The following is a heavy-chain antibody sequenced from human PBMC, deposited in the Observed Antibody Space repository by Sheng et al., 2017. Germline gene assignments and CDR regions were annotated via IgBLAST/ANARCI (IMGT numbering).Heavy chain of an antibody. CDR1: GGTFSNYD. V-gene: IGHV1-69*10. J-gene: IGHJ4*02. CDR3: ATGYGGNSHYAD. CDR2: IIPILGVT. D-gene: IGHD4-17*01. Sequence: QVQLVQSGAEVKKPGSSVKVSCKASGGTFSNYDIRWVRQAPGQGLEWMGGIIPILGVTNYAPKFQTRLTITADTSSTTAYMQLNSLKFEDTAVYYCATGYGGNSHYADWGQGTLVIVSS.